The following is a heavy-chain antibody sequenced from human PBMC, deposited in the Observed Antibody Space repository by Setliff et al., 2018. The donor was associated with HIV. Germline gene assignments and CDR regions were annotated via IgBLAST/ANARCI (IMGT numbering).Heavy chain of an antibody. J-gene: IGHJ5*02. CDR3: ARDRHSSGLGSYGP. CDR2: IDSSGTT. D-gene: IGHD3-10*01. Sequence: PSETLSLTCTISGGSFGVYRWSWIRQSAGRGLEWIGRIDSSGTTVYKPSLKGRVAISVDTSRNQFSLRVTSVTAADTAVYFCARDRHSSGLGSYGPWGPGILVTVS. V-gene: IGHV4-4*07. CDR1: GGSFGVYR.